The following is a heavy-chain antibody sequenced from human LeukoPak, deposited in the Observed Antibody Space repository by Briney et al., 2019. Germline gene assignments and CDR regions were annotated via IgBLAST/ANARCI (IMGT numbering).Heavy chain of an antibody. D-gene: IGHD2-2*02. CDR1: GGSISSYY. CDR2: IYYSGST. J-gene: IGHJ3*02. V-gene: IGHV4-59*01. Sequence: KASETLSLTCTVSGGSISSYYWSWTRQPPGKGLEWIGYIYYSGSTNYNPSLKSRVTISVDTSKNQFSLKLSSVTAADTAVYYCASAKGYCSSTSCYTVDAFDIWGQGTMVTVSS. CDR3: ASAKGYCSSTSCYTVDAFDI.